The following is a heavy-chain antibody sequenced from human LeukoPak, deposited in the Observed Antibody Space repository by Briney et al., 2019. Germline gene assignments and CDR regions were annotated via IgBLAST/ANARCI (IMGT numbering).Heavy chain of an antibody. Sequence: GGSLRLSCAASGFTFSSYGMHWVRQAPGKGLEGVAVIWYDGSNKYYADSVKGRFTISRDNSKNTLSLQINILRAEDTGVYYCAREVGVDAFDIWGQGTMVTVSS. CDR2: IWYDGSNK. V-gene: IGHV3-33*01. CDR3: AREVGVDAFDI. J-gene: IGHJ3*02. CDR1: GFTFSSYG.